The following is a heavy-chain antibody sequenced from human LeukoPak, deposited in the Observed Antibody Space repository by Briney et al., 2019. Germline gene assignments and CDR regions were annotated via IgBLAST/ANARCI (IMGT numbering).Heavy chain of an antibody. CDR3: ARGTYCSGGSCLIDY. J-gene: IGHJ4*02. CDR2: MNPNSGNT. Sequence: ASVKVSCKASGYTFTSYDINWVRQATGQGLEWMGWMNPNSGNTGYAQKFQGRVTMTRNTSISTAYIELRSLRSADAAVYYCARGTYCSGGSCLIDYWGQRTPVTVST. V-gene: IGHV1-8*01. D-gene: IGHD2-15*01. CDR1: GYTFTSYD.